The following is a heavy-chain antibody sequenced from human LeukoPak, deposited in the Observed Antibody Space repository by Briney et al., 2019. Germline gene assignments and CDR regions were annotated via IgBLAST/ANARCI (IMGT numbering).Heavy chain of an antibody. CDR1: GGSISSGGYS. D-gene: IGHD3-16*01. CDR2: IYHSGST. J-gene: IGHJ5*02. V-gene: IGHV4-30-2*01. CDR3: ASTRGTLRGWFDP. Sequence: SETLSLTCAVSGGSISSGGYSWSWIRQPPGKGLEWIGNIYHSGSTYYNPSLKSRVTISVDRSKNQFSLKLSSVSAADTVVYYCASTRGTLRGWFDPWGQGTLVTVSS.